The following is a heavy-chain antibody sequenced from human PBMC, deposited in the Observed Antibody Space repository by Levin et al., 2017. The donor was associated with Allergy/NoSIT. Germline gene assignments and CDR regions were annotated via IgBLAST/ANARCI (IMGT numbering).Heavy chain of an antibody. CDR3: ARGDSSSWYGPNGGWFDP. D-gene: IGHD6-13*01. V-gene: IGHV5-10-1*01. Sequence: GGSLRLSCKGSGYSFTSYWISWVRQMPGKGLEWMGRIDPSDSYTNYSPSFQGHVTISADKSISTAYLQWSSLKASDTAMYYCARGDSSSWYGPNGGWFDPWGQGTLVTVSS. CDR1: GYSFTSYW. J-gene: IGHJ5*02. CDR2: IDPSDSYT.